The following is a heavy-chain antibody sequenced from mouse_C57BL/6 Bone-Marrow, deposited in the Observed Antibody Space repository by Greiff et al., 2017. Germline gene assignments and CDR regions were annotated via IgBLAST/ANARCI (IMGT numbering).Heavy chain of an antibody. Sequence: VQLQQSGAELVRPGASVKLSCTASGFNIKDDYMHWVKQRPEQGLEWIGWIDPENGDTEYASKFQGKATITADTSSNTAYLQLSSLTSEDTAVYYCTHLFYYDYEVYAMDYWGQGTSVTVSS. J-gene: IGHJ4*01. CDR2: IDPENGDT. CDR1: GFNIKDDY. V-gene: IGHV14-4*01. D-gene: IGHD2-4*01. CDR3: THLFYYDYEVYAMDY.